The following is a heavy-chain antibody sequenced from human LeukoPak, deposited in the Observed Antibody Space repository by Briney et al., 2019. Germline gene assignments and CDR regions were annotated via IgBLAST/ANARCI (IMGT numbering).Heavy chain of an antibody. J-gene: IGHJ6*02. CDR1: EFTFSSYW. CDR3: ARRPLYYDSSGYYFYYCGMDV. CDR2: IKQDGGQI. Sequence: GGPLRLSCAASEFTFSSYWMSWVRQAPGKGLEWVANIKQDGGQIYYLESVKGRFTVSRDNAKNSLYLQMNSLRAEDTAVYYCARRPLYYDSSGYYFYYCGMDVWGQGTTVTVSS. V-gene: IGHV3-7*01. D-gene: IGHD3-22*01.